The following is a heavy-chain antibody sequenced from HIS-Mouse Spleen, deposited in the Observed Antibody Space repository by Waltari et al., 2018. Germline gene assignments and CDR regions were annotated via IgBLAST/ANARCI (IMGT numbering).Heavy chain of an antibody. V-gene: IGHV2-70*15. J-gene: IGHJ4*02. D-gene: IGHD6-19*01. Sequence: QVTLRASGPALVKPTQTLTLTCTFSGFSLSTSGMCVSWIRQPPGKALAWLARIDWDDDKYYSTSLKTRLTISKDTSKNQVVLTMTNMDPVDTATYYCARIAEGYSSGWYAFDYWGQGTLVTVSS. CDR2: IDWDDDK. CDR1: GFSLSTSGMC. CDR3: ARIAEGYSSGWYAFDY.